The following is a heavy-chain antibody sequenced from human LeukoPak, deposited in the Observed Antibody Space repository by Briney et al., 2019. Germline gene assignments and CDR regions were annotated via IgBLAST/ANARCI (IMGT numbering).Heavy chain of an antibody. J-gene: IGHJ6*04. CDR3: ARQGNSRQYHHQYLDV. Sequence: PGRSLRLSCAASGFTFGSHAFHWVRQAPGKGLEWVAGISDDGRDKFYAESVKGRFTVSRDNSKNSVYVQMTSLRREDTAVYYCARQGNSRQYHHQYLDVWGKGTTATVSS. CDR2: ISDDGRDK. D-gene: IGHD1-1*01. V-gene: IGHV3-30*01. CDR1: GFTFGSHA.